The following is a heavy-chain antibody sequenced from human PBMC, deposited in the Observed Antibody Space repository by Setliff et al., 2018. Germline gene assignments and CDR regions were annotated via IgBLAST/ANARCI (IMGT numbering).Heavy chain of an antibody. CDR1: GASVRSHY. Sequence: KPSETLSLTCTVSGASVRSHYWSWIRQSAGKGLECIGRIYTDGSTKYNPSLNSRVALSIDTSKNQFSLRLSSVTAADTAVYFCARVTGFLYMDVWGKGTTVTVSS. CDR2: IYTDGST. J-gene: IGHJ6*03. CDR3: ARVTGFLYMDV. D-gene: IGHD3-3*01. V-gene: IGHV4-4*07.